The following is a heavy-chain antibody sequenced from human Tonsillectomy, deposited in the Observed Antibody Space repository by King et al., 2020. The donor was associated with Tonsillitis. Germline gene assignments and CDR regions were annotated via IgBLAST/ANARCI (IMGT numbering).Heavy chain of an antibody. J-gene: IGHJ6*02. V-gene: IGHV3-30*18. CDR1: GFSFNSYA. CDR3: VKDRDRGYERGSGKYFYYAMDV. CDR2: ISYDASNK. Sequence: VQLVESGGGVVQPGGSLRLSCAASGFSFNSYAIHWVRQAPGKGLEWVAVISYDASNKYYGPSVKGRFTISRDNSKNTVSLQMSSLRAEDTAVFYCVKDRDRGYERGSGKYFYYAMDVWGQGTTVTVSS. D-gene: IGHD5-12*01.